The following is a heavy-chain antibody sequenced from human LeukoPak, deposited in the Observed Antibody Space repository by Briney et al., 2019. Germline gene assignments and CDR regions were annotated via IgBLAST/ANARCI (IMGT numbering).Heavy chain of an antibody. V-gene: IGHV1-2*02. CDR3: ARGDHSSGYSLDY. Sequence: ASVKVSFKASGYTFTGYYMHWVRQAPGQGLEWMRWINPNSGGTNYAQKFQGRVTMTRDTSISTAYMELSRLRSDDTAVYYCARGDHSSGYSLDYWGQGTLVTVSS. CDR1: GYTFTGYY. CDR2: INPNSGGT. J-gene: IGHJ4*02. D-gene: IGHD3-22*01.